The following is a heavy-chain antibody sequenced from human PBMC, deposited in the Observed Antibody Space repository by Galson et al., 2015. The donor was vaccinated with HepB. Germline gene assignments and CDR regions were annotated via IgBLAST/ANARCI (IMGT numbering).Heavy chain of an antibody. V-gene: IGHV3-7*01. CDR3: ARAGDRSGYFQLRWFDP. CDR1: GFNFSSYW. Sequence: SLRLSCAASGFNFSSYWMTWFRQAPGKGLEWVANIKHDGSETWYVDSMRGRFTISRDNAKSSLYLQMNSLRVEDTAVYYCARAGDRSGYFQLRWFDPWGQGTLVTVSS. CDR2: IKHDGSET. D-gene: IGHD3-22*01. J-gene: IGHJ5*02.